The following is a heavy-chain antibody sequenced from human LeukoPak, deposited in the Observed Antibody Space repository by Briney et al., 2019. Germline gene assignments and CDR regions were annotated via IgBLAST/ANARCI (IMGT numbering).Heavy chain of an antibody. J-gene: IGHJ4*02. CDR1: GRYW. V-gene: IGHV3-74*01. D-gene: IGHD2/OR15-2a*01. CDR2: INSDGSWT. CDR3: VSFYETY. Sequence: PGGSLRLSCAASGRYWMHWVRQAPGKGLVWVSHINSDGSWTSYADSVKGRFTISKDNAKNTAYLQMSNLRVEDTAVYYCVSFYETYWGRGTLVTVSS.